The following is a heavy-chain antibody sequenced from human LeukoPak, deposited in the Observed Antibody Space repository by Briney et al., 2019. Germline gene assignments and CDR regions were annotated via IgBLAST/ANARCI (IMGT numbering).Heavy chain of an antibody. CDR3: ARVGTFRTYYYDSSGRDAFDI. D-gene: IGHD3-22*01. V-gene: IGHV3-21*01. CDR1: GFTFSSYS. Sequence: GGSLRLSCAASGFTFSSYSMNWVRQAPGKGLEWVSCISSSSSYIYYADSVKGRFTISRDNAKNSLYLQMNSLRAEDTAVYYCARVGTFRTYYYDSSGRDAFDIWGQGTMVTVSS. J-gene: IGHJ3*02. CDR2: ISSSSSYI.